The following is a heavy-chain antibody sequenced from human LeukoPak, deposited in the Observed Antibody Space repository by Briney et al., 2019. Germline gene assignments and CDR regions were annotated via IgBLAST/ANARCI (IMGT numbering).Heavy chain of an antibody. CDR2: IYSSGST. CDR3: ARTNYYYHSSGYYDGKTLEYYFDR. V-gene: IGHV4-59*01. J-gene: IGHJ4*02. Sequence: SETLSLTCTVSGGSMNNYYWNWIRQSPGKGLEWIGSIYSSGSTKYNPSFRSRVTISLDGSNKRFSMELRSVTAADTAVYYRARTNYYYHSSGYYDGKTLEYYFDRWGQGTLVTVSS. CDR1: GGSMNNYY. D-gene: IGHD3-22*01.